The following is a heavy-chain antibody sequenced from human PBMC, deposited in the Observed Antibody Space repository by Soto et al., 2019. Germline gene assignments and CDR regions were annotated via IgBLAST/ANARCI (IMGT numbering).Heavy chain of an antibody. CDR1: SGNISSSNW. D-gene: IGHD6-19*01. CDR2: IYHSGST. Sequence: SETLSLTCAVSSGNISSSNWWSWVRQPPGKGLEWIGEIYHSGSTNYNPSLKSRVTISVDKSKNQFSLKLSSVTAADTAVYYCATQYSSGWYLDYYYMDVWGKGTTVTVSS. J-gene: IGHJ6*03. V-gene: IGHV4-4*02. CDR3: ATQYSSGWYLDYYYMDV.